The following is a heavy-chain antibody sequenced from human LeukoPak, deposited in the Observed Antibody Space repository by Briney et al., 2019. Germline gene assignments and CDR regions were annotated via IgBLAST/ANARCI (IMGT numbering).Heavy chain of an antibody. V-gene: IGHV3-30*18. Sequence: GGSLRLSCAASGFTFSSYSMNWVRQAPGKGLEWVAVISYDGSKSYYADSVKGRFTISRDNSKNTLYLQMNSLRAEDTAVYYCAKEIFYGANLDYWGQGTLVTVSS. J-gene: IGHJ4*02. D-gene: IGHD4-23*01. CDR3: AKEIFYGANLDY. CDR2: ISYDGSKS. CDR1: GFTFSSYS.